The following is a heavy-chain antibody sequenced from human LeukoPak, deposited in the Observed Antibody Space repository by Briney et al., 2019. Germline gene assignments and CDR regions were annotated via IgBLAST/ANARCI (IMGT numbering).Heavy chain of an antibody. CDR3: ARGFIVVVTATPGWFDP. V-gene: IGHV1-46*01. Sequence: GASVKVSCKASGYTFTSYYMHWVRQAPGQGLEWMGIINPSGGSTSYAQKFQGRVTMTRDTSTSTVYMELSSLRSEDTAVYYCARGFIVVVTATPGWFDPWGQGTLVTVSS. D-gene: IGHD2-21*02. J-gene: IGHJ5*02. CDR2: INPSGGST. CDR1: GYTFTSYY.